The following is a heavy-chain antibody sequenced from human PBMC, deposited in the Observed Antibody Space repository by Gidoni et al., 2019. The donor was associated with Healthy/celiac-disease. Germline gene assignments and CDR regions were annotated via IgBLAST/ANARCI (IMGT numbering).Heavy chain of an antibody. V-gene: IGHV3-21*01. D-gene: IGHD2-21*02. CDR1: GFTFSRYS. Sequence: EVQLVVSGGGLVTPGGSLRLSCASSGFTFSRYSMNWVRQAPGKGLEWVSSISSSGSYIYYADSVKGRFTISRDNDKNSLYLQMNSLRAEDTAVYYCASLAVVTPGADYWGQGTLVTVSS. CDR3: ASLAVVTPGADY. J-gene: IGHJ4*02. CDR2: ISSSGSYI.